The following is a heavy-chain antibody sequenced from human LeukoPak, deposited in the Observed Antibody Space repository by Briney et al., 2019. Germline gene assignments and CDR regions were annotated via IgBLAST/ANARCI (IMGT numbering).Heavy chain of an antibody. D-gene: IGHD2-2*01. J-gene: IGHJ4*02. V-gene: IGHV4-4*07. Sequence: SETLSLTCTVSGGSISSYYWSWIRQPAGKGLGWIGRIYTSGSTNYNPSLKSRVTMSVDTSKNQFSLKLSSVTAADTAVYYCAISLGYCSSTSCYWDDYWGQGTLVTVSS. CDR3: AISLGYCSSTSCYWDDY. CDR2: IYTSGST. CDR1: GGSISSYY.